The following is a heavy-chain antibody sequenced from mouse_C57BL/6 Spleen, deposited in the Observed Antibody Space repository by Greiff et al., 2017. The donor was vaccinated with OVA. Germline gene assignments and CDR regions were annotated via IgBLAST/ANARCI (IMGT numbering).Heavy chain of an antibody. CDR3: ARESKGYYFDY. CDR1: GFTFSSYA. J-gene: IGHJ2*01. V-gene: IGHV5-4*01. Sequence: EVNLVESGGGLVKPGGSLKLSCAASGFTFSSYAMSWVRQTPEKRLEWVATISDGGSYTYYPDNVKGRFTISRDNAKNNLYLQMSHLKSEDTAMYYCARESKGYYFDYWGQGTTLTVSS. CDR2: ISDGGSYT.